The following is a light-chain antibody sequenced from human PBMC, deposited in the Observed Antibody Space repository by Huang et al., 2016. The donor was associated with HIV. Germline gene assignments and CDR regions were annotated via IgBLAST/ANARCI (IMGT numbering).Light chain of an antibody. CDR2: AES. Sequence: DIQMTQSPSSLSASVGDRVTITCRASQSIDWFLNWYRQKPGKAPKLLISAESSLQSGVPERVSGSGSGTVFTLTISSLQPEDFATYFCQQSYSAPFTFGPGTRVDI. CDR1: QSIDWF. V-gene: IGKV1-39*01. J-gene: IGKJ3*01. CDR3: QQSYSAPFT.